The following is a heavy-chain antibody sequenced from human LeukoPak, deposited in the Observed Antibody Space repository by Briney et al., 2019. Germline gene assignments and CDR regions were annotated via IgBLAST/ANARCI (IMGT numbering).Heavy chain of an antibody. CDR3: VRQGYNYGAFNA. Sequence: PSETLSLTCAVSGDSISCCYWTWIRQSAGKGLEWIGRIFICGSTNYNPSLQGRVTMSVDRSKSQFSLRLSSVTGADTAVYYCVRQGYNYGAFNAWGHGTLVTVSS. J-gene: IGHJ4*01. D-gene: IGHD5-18*01. CDR2: IFICGST. V-gene: IGHV4-4*07. CDR1: GDSISCCY.